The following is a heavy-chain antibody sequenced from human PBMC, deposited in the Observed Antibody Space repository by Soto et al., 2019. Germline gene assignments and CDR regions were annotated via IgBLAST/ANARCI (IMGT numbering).Heavy chain of an antibody. CDR2: ISHSGST. CDR1: GGCFSGYY. CDR3: ARGRAVVDTFYRLHYFDY. J-gene: IGHJ4*02. D-gene: IGHD5-18*01. Sequence: KASETLSLTCAVYGGCFSGYYWSWIRQPPGKGLEWIGEISHSGSTNYNPSLKSRVTMSIDTSKSQFSLKLSSVTAADTAVYYCARGRAVVDTFYRLHYFDYWGQETLVTASS. V-gene: IGHV4-34*01.